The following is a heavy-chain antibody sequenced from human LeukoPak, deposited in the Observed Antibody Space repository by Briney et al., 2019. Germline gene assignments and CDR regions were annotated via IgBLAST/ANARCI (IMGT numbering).Heavy chain of an antibody. V-gene: IGHV3-23*01. CDR2: ISDSGDRT. Sequence: PGGSLTLSCAASGFTFSSYALTWVRPAPGKGLEWVSSISDSGDRTHYADSVKGRFTISRVNSKNTLFLQMSNLRTEDTAVYYCANSSLAWGQGTLVTVSS. D-gene: IGHD6-6*01. J-gene: IGHJ4*02. CDR3: ANSSLA. CDR1: GFTFSSYA.